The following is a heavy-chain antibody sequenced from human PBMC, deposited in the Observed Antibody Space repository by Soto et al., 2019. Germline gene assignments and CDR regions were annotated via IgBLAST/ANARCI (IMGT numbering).Heavy chain of an antibody. CDR1: GGSFSGYY. Sequence: SETLSLTCAVYGGSFSGYYWSWIRQPPGQGLEWIGEINHSGSTNYNPSLKSRVTISVDTSKNQFSLKLSSVTAADTAVYYCARGRTFGGVILIRGVWFDPWGQGTLVTVS. CDR3: ARGRTFGGVILIRGVWFDP. J-gene: IGHJ5*02. V-gene: IGHV4-34*01. D-gene: IGHD3-16*01. CDR2: INHSGST.